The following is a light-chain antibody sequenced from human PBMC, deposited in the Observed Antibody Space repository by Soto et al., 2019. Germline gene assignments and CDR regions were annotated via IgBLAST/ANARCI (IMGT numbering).Light chain of an antibody. V-gene: IGLV2-14*01. CDR1: SSDVGGYNY. Sequence: QSALTQPASVSGSPGQSITISCTGTSSDVGGYNYVSWYQQHPGKVPKLMIYEVSNRPSGVSNRFSGSKSGNTASLVISGLQAEDEADYYCSSYTSSSTHVVFGEGTKVTVL. CDR2: EVS. J-gene: IGLJ2*01. CDR3: SSYTSSSTHVV.